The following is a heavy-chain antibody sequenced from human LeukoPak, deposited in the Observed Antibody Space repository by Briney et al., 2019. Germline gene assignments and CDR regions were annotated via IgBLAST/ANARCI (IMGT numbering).Heavy chain of an antibody. CDR1: GGSISTYY. J-gene: IGHJ4*02. V-gene: IGHV4-59*08. CDR3: ARHGGTLDYFDY. D-gene: IGHD1-26*01. CDR2: ISDGGVT. Sequence: SETLSLTCNVSGGSISTYYWSWIRQPPGKGLEWIGYISDGGVTSYNPSLKGCVTISVASPKNRFSLRLTSLTAVDTALYYCARHGGTLDYFDYWGPGSLVTVSS.